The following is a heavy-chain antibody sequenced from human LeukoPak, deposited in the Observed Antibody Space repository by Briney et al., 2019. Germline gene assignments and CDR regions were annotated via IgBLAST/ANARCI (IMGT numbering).Heavy chain of an antibody. CDR1: GGTFSSYA. V-gene: IGHV1-69*13. CDR2: IIPIVGTT. D-gene: IGHD3-3*01. CDR3: ARVGDFWSGYFDWFDP. J-gene: IGHJ5*02. Sequence: GASVKVSCKASGGTFSSYAFSWVRQAPGQGLEWMGGIIPIVGTTNYAQMFQGRVTITADESTSTAYMELSSLRSEDTAVYYCARVGDFWSGYFDWFDPWGQGTLVTVSS.